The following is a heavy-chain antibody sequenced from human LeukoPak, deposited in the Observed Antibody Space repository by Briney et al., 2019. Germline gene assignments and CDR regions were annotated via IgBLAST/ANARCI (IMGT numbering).Heavy chain of an antibody. Sequence: PSETLSLTCTVSGGSISSYYWSWIRQPAGKGLEWIGRIYTSGSTNYNPSLKSRVTMSVDTSKNQFSLKLSSVTAADTAVYYCARDHPLYYYDSRAFDIWGQGTMVTVSS. J-gene: IGHJ3*02. CDR2: IYTSGST. D-gene: IGHD3-22*01. V-gene: IGHV4-4*07. CDR3: ARDHPLYYYDSRAFDI. CDR1: GGSISSYY.